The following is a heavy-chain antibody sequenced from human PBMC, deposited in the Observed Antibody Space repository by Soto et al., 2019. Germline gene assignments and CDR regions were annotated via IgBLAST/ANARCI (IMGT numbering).Heavy chain of an antibody. CDR1: GFTFSGDA. CDR2: ITGRGDTT. V-gene: IGHV3-23*01. J-gene: IGHJ5*02. CDR3: AIDLYVQPPSYRLDP. D-gene: IGHD3-16*02. Sequence: QPGGSLGLSCAASGFTFSGDAMHWVRQAPGKGLEWVSAITGRGDTTYYADSVKGRFTVSRDNSKNTLFLQMMSLRAEDTAVYYCAIDLYVQPPSYRLDPRAKGSVVTV.